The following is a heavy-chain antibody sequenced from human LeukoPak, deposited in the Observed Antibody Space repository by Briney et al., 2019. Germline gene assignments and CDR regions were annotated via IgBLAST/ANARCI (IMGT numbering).Heavy chain of an antibody. CDR1: GVSFTTYW. CDR2: IRQDGSEK. D-gene: IGHD3-22*01. CDR3: ARVPGGSTGYPYYFDY. J-gene: IGHJ4*02. Sequence: GGSLRLSCGASGVSFTTYWMSWGRQAPGKGLEWVGNIRQDGSEKYYVDSVESRFTITTDNAKNSLYLQMNSLRAEDSAVYYCARVPGGSTGYPYYFDYWGQGPLVTVSS. V-gene: IGHV3-7*01.